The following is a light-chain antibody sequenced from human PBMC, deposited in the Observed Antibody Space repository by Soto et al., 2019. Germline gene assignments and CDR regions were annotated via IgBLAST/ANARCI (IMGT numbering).Light chain of an antibody. CDR1: QTVSSY. CDR2: DAS. V-gene: IGKV3-11*01. Sequence: VLARSPGTQSLSPGARASLSCRASQTVSSYLAWYQQKPGQAPRLLIYDASNRATGIPARCSGSGSGTDFTLTTSSREPEDFAVYYCQQRSNWPPLTFGGGTKVDIK. J-gene: IGKJ4*01. CDR3: QQRSNWPPLT.